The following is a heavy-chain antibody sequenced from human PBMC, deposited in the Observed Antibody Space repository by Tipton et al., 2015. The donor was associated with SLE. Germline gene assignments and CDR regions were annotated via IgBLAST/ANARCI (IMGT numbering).Heavy chain of an antibody. CDR1: GFTFSSYG. CDR3: AREGGGAAAGSFDY. Sequence: RSLRLSCAASGFTFSSYGMHWVRQAPGKGLEWVAVIWYDGSNKYYADSVKGRFTISRDNSKNTLYLQMNSLRAEDTAVYYCAREGGGAAAGSFDYWGQGTLVTVSS. V-gene: IGHV3-33*01. J-gene: IGHJ4*02. D-gene: IGHD6-13*01. CDR2: IWYDGSNK.